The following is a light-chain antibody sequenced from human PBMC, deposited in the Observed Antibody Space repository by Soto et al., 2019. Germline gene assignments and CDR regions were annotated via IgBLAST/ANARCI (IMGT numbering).Light chain of an antibody. Sequence: QSVLTQPPSASGSPGQSVTISCTGTSSDVGGYHYVSWYQQYPGRAPKLMIYEVTKRPSGVPDRSSGSKSGNTASLTVSGLQAEDEADYYCSSYAASNNFYFVFGGGTKLTVL. CDR3: SSYAASNNFYFV. CDR1: SSDVGGYHY. CDR2: EVT. V-gene: IGLV2-8*01. J-gene: IGLJ3*02.